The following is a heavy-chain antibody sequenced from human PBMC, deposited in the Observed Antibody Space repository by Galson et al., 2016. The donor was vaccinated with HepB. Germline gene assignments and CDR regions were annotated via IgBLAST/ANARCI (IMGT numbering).Heavy chain of an antibody. Sequence: SLRLSCAASGLTFSSYAMSWVRQAPGKGLEWVSFISGGGGNTNFADSVKGRFTVSRDNSKNTLYLQVNSLRADDTAVYYCATLVGSYSHFEYWGQGTLVTVSS. CDR3: ATLVGSYSHFEY. J-gene: IGHJ4*02. CDR1: GLTFSSYA. V-gene: IGHV3-23*01. CDR2: ISGGGGNT. D-gene: IGHD3-10*01.